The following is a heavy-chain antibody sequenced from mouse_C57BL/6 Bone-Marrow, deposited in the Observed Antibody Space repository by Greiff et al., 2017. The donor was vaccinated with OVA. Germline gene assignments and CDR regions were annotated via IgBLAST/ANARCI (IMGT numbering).Heavy chain of an antibody. J-gene: IGHJ2*01. V-gene: IGHV1-82*01. CDR2: IYPGDGDT. D-gene: IGHD5-1*01. Sequence: VQLQQSGPELVKPGASVKISCKASGYAFSSSWMNWVKQRPGKGLEWIGRIYPGDGDTNYNGKFKGKATLTADKSSSTAYMQLSSLPSEDSAVYFCARWYLYYFDYWGQGTTLTVSS. CDR1: GYAFSSSW. CDR3: ARWYLYYFDY.